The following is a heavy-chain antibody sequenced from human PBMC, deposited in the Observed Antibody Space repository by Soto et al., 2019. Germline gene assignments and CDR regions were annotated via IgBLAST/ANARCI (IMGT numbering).Heavy chain of an antibody. V-gene: IGHV4-39*01. Sequence: SSETLSLTCAVSGASISGSYCYWAWLRQSPGKGPEWIGSVFYTGFTSYNPSRESRVSVSVDTAKSQFSLKLSAVTAADTSVYYCATSQKGYNWNYFDHWGQGALVTVS. CDR3: ATSQKGYNWNYFDH. D-gene: IGHD1-20*01. CDR2: VFYTGFT. J-gene: IGHJ4*02. CDR1: GASISGSYCY.